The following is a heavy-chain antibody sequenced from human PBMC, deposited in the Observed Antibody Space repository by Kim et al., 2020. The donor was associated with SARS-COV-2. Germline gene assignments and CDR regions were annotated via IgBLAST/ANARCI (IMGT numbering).Heavy chain of an antibody. V-gene: IGHV3-23*01. D-gene: IGHD3-3*01. J-gene: IGHJ4*02. CDR2: T. CDR3: ARGGLTSGFDY. Sequence: THSAGPVMGRFTISRDSSRNTVFLQMNSLRADDTAVYYCARGGLTSGFDYWGQGTLVTVSS.